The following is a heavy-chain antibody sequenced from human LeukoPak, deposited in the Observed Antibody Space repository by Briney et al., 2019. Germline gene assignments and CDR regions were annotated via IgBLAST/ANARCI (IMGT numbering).Heavy chain of an antibody. CDR2: INPSGGST. J-gene: IGHJ6*03. CDR1: GYTFTSYY. Sequence: ASVKVSCKASGYTFTSYYIHWVRQAPGQGLEWMGLINPSGGSTNYAQRFQGRVTMTRDTSTSTVYMELSSLRSEDTAVYYCARGPSITMVRGGQWYYYMDVWGKGTTVTISS. CDR3: ARGPSITMVRGGQWYYYMDV. D-gene: IGHD3-10*01. V-gene: IGHV1-46*01.